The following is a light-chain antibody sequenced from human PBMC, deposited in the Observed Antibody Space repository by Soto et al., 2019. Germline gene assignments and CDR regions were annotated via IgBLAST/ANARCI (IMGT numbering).Light chain of an antibody. V-gene: IGLV1-51*01. J-gene: IGLJ2*01. CDR3: GTWDYTLTAVV. CDR1: HSNIGNNF. Sequence: QSVLTQPPAVSATPGQPITISCSGSHSNIGNNFVSWYQHLPGTARKLLIFDNNKRPSGIPDRFSGSKSGTSATLGITGLQTGDEGDYFCGTWDYTLTAVVFGGGTKVTVL. CDR2: DNN.